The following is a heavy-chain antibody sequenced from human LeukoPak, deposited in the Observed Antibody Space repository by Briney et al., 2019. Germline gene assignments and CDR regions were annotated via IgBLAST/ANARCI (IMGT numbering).Heavy chain of an antibody. CDR3: ARGAYYYGSGSYPDY. J-gene: IGHJ4*02. D-gene: IGHD3-10*01. Sequence: GASVKVSCKASGYTFTSYAMHWVRQAPGQRLEWMGWINAGNGNTKYSQKFQGRVTITRDTSASTAYMELSSLRSEDTAVYYCARGAYYYGSGSYPDYWGQGTLVTVSS. CDR2: INAGNGNT. V-gene: IGHV1-3*01. CDR1: GYTFTSYA.